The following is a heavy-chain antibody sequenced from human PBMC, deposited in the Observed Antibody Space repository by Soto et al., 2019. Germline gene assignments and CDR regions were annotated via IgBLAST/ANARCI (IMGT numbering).Heavy chain of an antibody. V-gene: IGHV3-73*01. J-gene: IGHJ5*02. CDR3: TIVRSEWLPLNWFDP. CDR1: GFTFSGSA. Sequence: PGGSLRLSCAASGFTFSGSAMHWVRQASGKGLEWVGRIRSKANSYATAYAASVKGRFTISRDDSKNTAYLQMNSLKTEDTAVYYCTIVRSEWLPLNWFDPWGQGTLVTVSS. D-gene: IGHD3-3*01. CDR2: IRSKANSYAT.